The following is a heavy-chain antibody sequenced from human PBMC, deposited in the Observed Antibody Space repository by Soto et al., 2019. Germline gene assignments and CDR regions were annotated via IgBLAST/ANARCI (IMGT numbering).Heavy chain of an antibody. J-gene: IGHJ4*02. Sequence: QITLKESGPTLVKPTQTLTLTCTFSGFSLSTSGVSVAWIRQPPGKALEWLALIYWDDDKRYSPSLKSRLTITRDTSKNLVVLIMTNMDPAETATYSCAHGRDGYNKGAFDYWGQGTLVTVSS. CDR2: IYWDDDK. CDR1: GFSLSTSGVS. D-gene: IGHD5-12*01. V-gene: IGHV2-5*02. CDR3: AHGRDGYNKGAFDY.